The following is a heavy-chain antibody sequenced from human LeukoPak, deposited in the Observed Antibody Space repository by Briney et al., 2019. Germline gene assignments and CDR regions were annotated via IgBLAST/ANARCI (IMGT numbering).Heavy chain of an antibody. J-gene: IGHJ4*02. CDR2: IYYSGST. CDR3: AIDSSGYWGFDY. V-gene: IGHV4-39*07. Sequence: SETLSLTCTVSGGSISSYYWGWIRQPPGKGLEWIGSIYYSGSTYYNPSLKSRVTISVDTSKNQFSLKLSSVTAADTAVYYCAIDSSGYWGFDYWGQGTLVTVSS. CDR1: GGSISSYY. D-gene: IGHD3-22*01.